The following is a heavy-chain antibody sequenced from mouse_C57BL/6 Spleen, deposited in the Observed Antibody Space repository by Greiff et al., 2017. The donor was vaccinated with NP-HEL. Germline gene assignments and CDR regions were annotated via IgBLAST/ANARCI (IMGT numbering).Heavy chain of an antibody. J-gene: IGHJ4*01. CDR2: IYPRSGNT. CDR1: GYTFTSYG. V-gene: IGHV1-81*01. Sequence: QVQLQQPGTELVKPGASVKLSCKASGYTFTSYGISWVKQRTGQGLEWIGEIYPRSGNTYYNEKFKGKATLTADKSSSTAYMELRSLTSEDSAVYFCARTAQATWYAMDYWGQGTSVTVSS. CDR3: ARTAQATWYAMDY. D-gene: IGHD3-2*02.